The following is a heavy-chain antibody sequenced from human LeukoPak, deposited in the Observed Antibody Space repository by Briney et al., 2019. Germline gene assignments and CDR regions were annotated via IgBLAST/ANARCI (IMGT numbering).Heavy chain of an antibody. CDR3: TRDAPARIYCSGGSCYSNYYYYYYMDV. CDR2: IIPIFGTA. Sequence: SVKVSCKASGGTFSSYAISWVRQAPGQGLEWMGGIIPIFGTANYAQKFQGRVTITADESTSTAYMELSSLRSEDTAVYYCTRDAPARIYCSGGSCYSNYYYYYYMDVWGKGTTVTVSS. D-gene: IGHD2-15*01. V-gene: IGHV1-69*13. CDR1: GGTFSSYA. J-gene: IGHJ6*03.